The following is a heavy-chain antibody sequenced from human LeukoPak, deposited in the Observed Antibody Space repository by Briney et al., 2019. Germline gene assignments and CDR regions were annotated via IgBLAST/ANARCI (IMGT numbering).Heavy chain of an antibody. J-gene: IGHJ4*02. Sequence: ASVKVSCKASGYTFTDYHIHWVRQAPGQGLEWMGWINPNTGGTNYAQNFQGRVTMTRDTSITTSYMELSSLLSDDTALYYCARGGHGHTQNDYWGRGTLVTVSS. CDR1: GYTFTDYH. CDR2: INPNTGGT. V-gene: IGHV1-2*02. CDR3: ARGGHGHTQNDY. D-gene: IGHD5-24*01.